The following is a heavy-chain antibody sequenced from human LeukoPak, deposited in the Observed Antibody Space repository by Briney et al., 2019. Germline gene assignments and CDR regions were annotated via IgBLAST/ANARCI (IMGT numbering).Heavy chain of an antibody. CDR1: GGSISSYS. CDR3: ARVPPYYYDSSGYFVAAFDI. CDR2: IYSSGST. J-gene: IGHJ3*02. D-gene: IGHD3-22*01. V-gene: IGHV4-59*01. Sequence: PSETLSLTCTVSGGSISSYSWSWIRQPPGKGLEWIGYIYSSGSTNYNPSLKSRVTISVDTSKNQFSLKLSSVTAADTALYYCARVPPYYYDSSGYFVAAFDIWGLGTMVTVSS.